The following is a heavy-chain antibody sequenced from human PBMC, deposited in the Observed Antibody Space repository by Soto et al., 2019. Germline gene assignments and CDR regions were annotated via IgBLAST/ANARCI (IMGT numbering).Heavy chain of an antibody. CDR2: IYYTGNS. D-gene: IGHD6-19*01. V-gene: IGHV4-31*03. J-gene: IGHJ4*02. Sequence: QVQLQESGPELVKPSQTLSLTCSASGGSITTNGHYWTWIRQHPGQGLEWIAYIYYTGNSYLNPSLKSRLSISVDTSKNQFSLELRSVTAADTAVYYCAREQWGFDSWGQGTLVTVSS. CDR1: GGSITTNGHY. CDR3: AREQWGFDS.